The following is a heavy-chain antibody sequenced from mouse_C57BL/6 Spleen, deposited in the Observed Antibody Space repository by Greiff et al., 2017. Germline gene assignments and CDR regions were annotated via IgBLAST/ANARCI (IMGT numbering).Heavy chain of an antibody. V-gene: IGHV1-64*01. CDR2: IHPNSGST. CDR3: GRTTVVASRYFDV. J-gene: IGHJ1*03. D-gene: IGHD1-1*01. CDR1: GYTFTSYW. Sequence: VKLQESGAELVKPGASVKLSCKASGYTFTSYWMHWVKQRPGQGLEWIGMIHPNSGSTNYNEKFKSKATLTVDKSSSTAYMQLSSLTSEDSAVYYCGRTTVVASRYFDVWGTGTTVTVAS.